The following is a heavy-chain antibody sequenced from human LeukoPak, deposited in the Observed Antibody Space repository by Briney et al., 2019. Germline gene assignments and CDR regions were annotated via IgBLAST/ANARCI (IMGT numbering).Heavy chain of an antibody. V-gene: IGHV1-2*02. Sequence: ASVKVSCKASGYTFTGYHMHWVRQAPGQGLEWMAWINPNSDATDYAQKFQGRVTMTRDTSTSTAYMELSRLRSDDTAVYYCATTVTHFPYYYYYGMDVWGQGTTVTVSS. CDR3: ATTVTHFPYYYYYGMDV. D-gene: IGHD4-17*01. J-gene: IGHJ6*02. CDR2: INPNSDAT. CDR1: GYTFTGYH.